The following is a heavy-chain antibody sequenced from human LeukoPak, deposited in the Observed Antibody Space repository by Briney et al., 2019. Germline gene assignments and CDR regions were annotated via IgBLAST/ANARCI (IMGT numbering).Heavy chain of an antibody. CDR2: ISYSGST. Sequence: PSETLSLTCTVSGGSISSYYWSWIRQPPGKGLEWIGYISYSGSTNYNPSLKSRVTISLDTSKNQFSPKLSSVTAADTAVYYCARFPNWGRGFDFWGQGTLVTVSS. D-gene: IGHD7-27*01. J-gene: IGHJ4*02. CDR3: ARFPNWGRGFDF. V-gene: IGHV4-59*12. CDR1: GGSISSYY.